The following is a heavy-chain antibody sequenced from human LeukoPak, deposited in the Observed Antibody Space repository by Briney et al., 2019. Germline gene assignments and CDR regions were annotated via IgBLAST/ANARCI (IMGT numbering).Heavy chain of an antibody. Sequence: GGSLRLSCAASGFTVSSNYMSWVRQAPGKGLEWVSVIYSGGSTYYSDSVTGRFTISRDNSKNTLYLQMNSLRAEDTAVYYCARASFWSGQGLYYYGMDVWGQGTTVTVSS. CDR1: GFTVSSNY. J-gene: IGHJ6*02. CDR3: ARASFWSGQGLYYYGMDV. D-gene: IGHD3-3*01. V-gene: IGHV3-53*01. CDR2: IYSGGST.